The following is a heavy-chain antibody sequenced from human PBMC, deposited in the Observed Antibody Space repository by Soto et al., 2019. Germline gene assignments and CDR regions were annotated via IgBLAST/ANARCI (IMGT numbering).Heavy chain of an antibody. CDR1: GFTFSSYA. CDR3: AKDLVVVAARRYNWFDP. J-gene: IGHJ5*02. CDR2: ISGSGGST. D-gene: IGHD2-15*01. Sequence: GGSLRLSCAASGFTFSSYAMSWVRQAPGKGLEWVSAISGSGGSTYYADSVKGRFIISRDNSKNTLYLQMNSLRAEDTAVYYCAKDLVVVAARRYNWFDPWGQGTLVTVSS. V-gene: IGHV3-23*01.